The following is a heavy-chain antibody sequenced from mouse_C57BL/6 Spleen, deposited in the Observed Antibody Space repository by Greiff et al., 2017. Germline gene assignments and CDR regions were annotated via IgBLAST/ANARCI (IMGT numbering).Heavy chain of an antibody. CDR3: ASQTGNVGY. J-gene: IGHJ2*01. CDR1: CYAFSSSW. CDR2: IYPGDGDT. Sequence: VQLQPSGPELVKPGASVKISCTASCYAFSSSWMNGVKQRPGKGLGWIGRIYPGDGDTNYNGKIKGKATLTADKSSSTAYMQLSSRTYEDAAVYFCASQTGNVGYWGQGTTLTVSS. V-gene: IGHV1-82*01. D-gene: IGHD4-1*01.